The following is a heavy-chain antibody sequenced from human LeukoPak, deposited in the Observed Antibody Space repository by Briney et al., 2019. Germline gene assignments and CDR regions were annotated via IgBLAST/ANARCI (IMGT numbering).Heavy chain of an antibody. D-gene: IGHD5-12*01. CDR3: AREVSGYPYFDY. Sequence: GGSLRLSCAASGFTFNAYAIHWVRQAPGKGLEWVSYISSSSSYTNYADSVKGRFTISRDNAKNSLYLQMNSLRAEDTAVYYCAREVSGYPYFDYWGQGTLVTVSS. V-gene: IGHV3-11*06. CDR2: ISSSSSYT. CDR1: GFTFNAYA. J-gene: IGHJ4*02.